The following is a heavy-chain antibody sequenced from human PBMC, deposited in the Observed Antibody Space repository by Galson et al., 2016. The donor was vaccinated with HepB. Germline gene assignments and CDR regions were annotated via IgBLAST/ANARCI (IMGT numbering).Heavy chain of an antibody. Sequence: CAISGDSVSRNTAAWNWIRQSPSRGLEWLGRTYFRSKWYSDYGVAVNGRITISPDTAENQFSLHLTSVTPDDTGIYYCVEGFSLRNWGQGTLVTVSS. CDR3: VEGFSLRN. J-gene: IGHJ4*02. CDR2: TYFRSKWYS. CDR1: GDSVSRNTAA. V-gene: IGHV6-1*01.